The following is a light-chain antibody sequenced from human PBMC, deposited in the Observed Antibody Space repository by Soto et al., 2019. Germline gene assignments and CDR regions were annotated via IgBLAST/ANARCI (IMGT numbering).Light chain of an antibody. V-gene: IGLV2-14*01. CDR1: SSDVGDYKY. CDR3: SSYTTSNTLV. J-gene: IGLJ1*01. CDR2: EVS. Sequence: QSVLTQPASVSGSPGQSITISCTGTSSDVGDYKYVSWYQKHPGKAPKALIYEVSNRPSGVSNRLSGSKSGNTASLTISGLQAEDEADYYCSSYTTSNTLVFGPGTKLTVL.